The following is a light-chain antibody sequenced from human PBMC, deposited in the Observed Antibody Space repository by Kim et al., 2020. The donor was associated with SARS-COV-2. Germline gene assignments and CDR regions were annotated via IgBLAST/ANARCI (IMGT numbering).Light chain of an antibody. V-gene: IGKV1-39*01. CDR2: AAS. Sequence: ASVGDRVTSTCRASQSIGGDLNWYQQKPGKAPNLLIYAASHVQSGVPSRFSGGGSWTDFTLTISSLQPEDFASYFCQQSYTRPWTFGQGTKVDIK. CDR3: QQSYTRPWT. CDR1: QSIGGD. J-gene: IGKJ1*01.